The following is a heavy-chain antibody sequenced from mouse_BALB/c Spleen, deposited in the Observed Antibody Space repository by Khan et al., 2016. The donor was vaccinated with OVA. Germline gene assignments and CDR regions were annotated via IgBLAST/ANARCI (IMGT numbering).Heavy chain of an antibody. Sequence: VQLQESGPELVRPGVSVKISCKGSGYTFTDYAIYWVKQSHAKSLEWVGLISTYSGNTNYNQKFKVKATMTVDKSSSTAYMELARLTSEDSAIYYCARPAYDGYHDYWGQGTTLTVSS. CDR3: ARPAYDGYHDY. CDR1: GYTFTDYA. CDR2: ISTYSGNT. D-gene: IGHD2-3*01. V-gene: IGHV1S137*01. J-gene: IGHJ2*01.